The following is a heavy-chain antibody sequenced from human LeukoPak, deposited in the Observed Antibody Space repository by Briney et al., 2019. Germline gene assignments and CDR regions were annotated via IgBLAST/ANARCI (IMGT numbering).Heavy chain of an antibody. D-gene: IGHD3-22*01. V-gene: IGHV3-30-3*01. CDR2: LSHEGSRT. Sequence: PGRSLRLSCAASGFNFSNYVMHWVRQAPGKGLEWVAVLSHEGSRTSYADSVKGRFTISRDNSKNTLYLQMDSLRAEDTAVYYCARHYYDSSGYFLYYFDYWGQGTLVTVSS. CDR1: GFNFSNYV. J-gene: IGHJ4*02. CDR3: ARHYYDSSGYFLYYFDY.